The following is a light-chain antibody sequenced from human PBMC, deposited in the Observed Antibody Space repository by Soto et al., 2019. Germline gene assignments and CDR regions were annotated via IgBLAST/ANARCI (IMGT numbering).Light chain of an antibody. J-gene: IGKJ5*01. CDR2: DAS. CDR3: QQRSNWPLT. Sequence: EIVLTQSPATLSLSPGARATLSCRASQSVSSYLAWYQQKHGQAPRLLIYDASNRATGIPARFSGSGSGTDFNLTISSLETEDFAVYYCQQRSNWPLTFGGGTRLEIK. V-gene: IGKV3-11*01. CDR1: QSVSSY.